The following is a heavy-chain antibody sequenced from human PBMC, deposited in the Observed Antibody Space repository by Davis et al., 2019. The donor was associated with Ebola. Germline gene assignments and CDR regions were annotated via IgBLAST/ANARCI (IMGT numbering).Heavy chain of an antibody. J-gene: IGHJ4*02. CDR3: AKTTLKVAAAGKRWDYFDY. D-gene: IGHD6-13*01. CDR2: ISGSGGST. CDR1: GFTFSSYA. Sequence: PGGSLRLSCAASGFTFSSYAMSWVRQAPGKGLEWVSAISGSGGSTYYADSVKGRFTISRDNSKNTLHLQMNSLRAEDTAVYYCAKTTLKVAAAGKRWDYFDYWGQGTLVTVSS. V-gene: IGHV3-23*01.